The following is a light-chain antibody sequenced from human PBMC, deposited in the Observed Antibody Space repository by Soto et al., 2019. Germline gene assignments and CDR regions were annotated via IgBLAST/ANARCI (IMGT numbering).Light chain of an antibody. CDR1: QSVSSN. CDR3: QQYNTYRA. CDR2: AAS. V-gene: IGKV3-15*01. Sequence: EILMTQSPATLSVSPGERAILSCRASQSVSSNLAWYQQKPGQAPRLLIYAASTTATGIPARLSGSGSGTEFTLTIRSLQPDDSATYYCQQYNTYRAFGQGTKVDIK. J-gene: IGKJ1*01.